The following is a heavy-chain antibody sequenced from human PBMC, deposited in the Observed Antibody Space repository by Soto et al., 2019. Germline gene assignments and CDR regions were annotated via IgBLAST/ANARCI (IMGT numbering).Heavy chain of an antibody. D-gene: IGHD2-15*01. Sequence: GGSLRLSCASSGFTFSSYSMNWVRQAPGKGLEWVSYISSSSSTIYYADSVKGRFTISRDNAKNSLYLQMNSLRAEDTAVYYCARDPFRPYCSGGSCYPSSSFDYWGQGTLVTVSS. V-gene: IGHV3-48*01. CDR1: GFTFSSYS. J-gene: IGHJ4*02. CDR2: ISSSSSTI. CDR3: ARDPFRPYCSGGSCYPSSSFDY.